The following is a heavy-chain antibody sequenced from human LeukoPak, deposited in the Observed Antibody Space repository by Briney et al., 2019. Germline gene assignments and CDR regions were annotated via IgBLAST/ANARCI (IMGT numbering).Heavy chain of an antibody. CDR2: INHSGST. D-gene: IGHD3-22*01. Sequence: SETLSLTCAAYGGSFSGYYWSWIRQPPGKGLEWIGEINHSGSTNYNPSLKSRVTISVDTSKNQFSLKLSSVTAADTAVYYCARSNDYYDSSGPPFDPWGQGTLVTVSS. CDR3: ARSNDYYDSSGPPFDP. V-gene: IGHV4-34*01. CDR1: GGSFSGYY. J-gene: IGHJ5*02.